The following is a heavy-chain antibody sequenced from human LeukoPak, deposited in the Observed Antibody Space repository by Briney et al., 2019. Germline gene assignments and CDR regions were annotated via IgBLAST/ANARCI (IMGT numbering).Heavy chain of an antibody. V-gene: IGHV1-69*05. J-gene: IGHJ4*02. D-gene: IGHD4-17*01. CDR1: GGTFSSYA. CDR2: IIPIFGTA. Sequence: SVKVSCKASGGTFSSYAISWVRRAPGQGLEWMGRIIPIFGTANYAQKFQGRVTITTDESTSTAYMELSSLRSEDTAVYYCARGCDYGDYEHCNWGQGTLVTVSS. CDR3: ARGCDYGDYEHCN.